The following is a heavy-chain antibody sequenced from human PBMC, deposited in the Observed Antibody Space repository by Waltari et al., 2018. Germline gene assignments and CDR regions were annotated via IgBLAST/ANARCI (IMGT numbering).Heavy chain of an antibody. CDR1: GFSLSGRMG. J-gene: IGHJ6*03. D-gene: IGHD3-10*01. V-gene: IGHV2-26*01. CDR3: ARILRGEHYYYYMDV. Sequence: QVTLKESGPALVKPTETLTLTCTVSGFSLSGRMGVSWIRQPPGKALEWLAHIFSNDEKSYSTSLRGRLTISKDTSKSQVVLTMTNMDPVDTATYYCARILRGEHYYYYMDVWGRGTAVTISS. CDR2: IFSNDEK.